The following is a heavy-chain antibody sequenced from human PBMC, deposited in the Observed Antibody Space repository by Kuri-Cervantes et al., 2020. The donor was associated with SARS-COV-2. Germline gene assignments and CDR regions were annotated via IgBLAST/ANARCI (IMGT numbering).Heavy chain of an antibody. CDR2: IYPGDPDT. D-gene: IGHD4-17*01. CDR3: ARPVRATHAYFQH. J-gene: IGHJ1*01. CDR1: GYNFVNYW. Sequence: GESLKISCKGSGYNFVNYWIGWVRQMPGKGLEWMGIIYPGDPDTRYRQSFQGQITISADKSISTAYLQLNSLKASDTAMYYCARPVRATHAYFQHWGQGTLVTVSS. V-gene: IGHV5-51*01.